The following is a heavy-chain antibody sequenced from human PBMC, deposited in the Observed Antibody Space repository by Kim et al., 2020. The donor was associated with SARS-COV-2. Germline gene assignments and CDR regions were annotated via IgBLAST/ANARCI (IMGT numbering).Heavy chain of an antibody. J-gene: IGHJ4*02. CDR3: ATQWELRAPLDY. Sequence: YAESVKGRVTIARDNAKNSRYLQMNSLRAEDTAVYYCATQWELRAPLDYWGQGTLVTVSS. V-gene: IGHV3-21*01. D-gene: IGHD1-26*01.